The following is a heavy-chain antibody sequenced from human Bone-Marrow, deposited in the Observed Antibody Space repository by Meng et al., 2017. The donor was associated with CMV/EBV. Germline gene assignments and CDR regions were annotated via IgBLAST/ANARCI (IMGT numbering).Heavy chain of an antibody. V-gene: IGHV4-34*01. J-gene: IGHJ3*02. CDR2: INHSGST. Sequence: SETLSLTCAVYGGSFSGYYWSWIRQPPGKGLEWIGEINHSGSTNYNPSLKSRVTISVDTSKNQFSLKLSSVTAADTAVYYCASTPRTDDFWSGSYAFDIWGQGTMVTV. D-gene: IGHD3-3*01. CDR1: GGSFSGYY. CDR3: ASTPRTDDFWSGSYAFDI.